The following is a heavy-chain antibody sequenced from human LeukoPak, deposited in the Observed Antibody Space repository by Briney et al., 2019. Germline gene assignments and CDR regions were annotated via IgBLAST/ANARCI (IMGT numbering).Heavy chain of an antibody. Sequence: PGGSLRLSCAASGFTFSSYWMSWVRQAPGKGLEWVANPRQDGSEKYYVDSVKGRFTISRDNAKNSLYLQMNSLRAEDTAVYYCARGDIVTTSNIDYWGQGTLVTVSS. V-gene: IGHV3-7*04. CDR1: GFTFSSYW. CDR2: PRQDGSEK. D-gene: IGHD5-12*01. CDR3: ARGDIVTTSNIDY. J-gene: IGHJ4*02.